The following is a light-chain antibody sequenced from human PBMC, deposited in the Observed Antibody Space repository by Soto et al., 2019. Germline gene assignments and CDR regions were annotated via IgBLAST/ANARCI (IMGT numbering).Light chain of an antibody. CDR3: QQYNSYSGT. J-gene: IGKJ1*01. Sequence: DIQMTQSPSTLSASVGDRVTITCRASQSISSWLAWYQQKPGKAPKLLIYDASSLESGVPSRFSGSGSGTEFTLTIRSMPTDDFANYYCQQYNSYSGTFGQGTKVDIK. CDR1: QSISSW. V-gene: IGKV1-5*01. CDR2: DAS.